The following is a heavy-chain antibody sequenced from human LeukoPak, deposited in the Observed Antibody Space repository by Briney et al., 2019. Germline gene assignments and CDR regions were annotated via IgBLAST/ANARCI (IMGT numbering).Heavy chain of an antibody. V-gene: IGHV1-69*13. J-gene: IGHJ4*02. CDR3: ARGARGYSYDMSGGFDY. D-gene: IGHD5-18*01. Sequence: ASVKVSCKASGGTFISYAISWVRQAPGQGLEWMGGIIPIFGTANYAQKFQGRVTITADESTSTAYMELSSLRSEDTAVYYCARGARGYSYDMSGGFDYWGQGTLVTVSS. CDR1: GGTFISYA. CDR2: IIPIFGTA.